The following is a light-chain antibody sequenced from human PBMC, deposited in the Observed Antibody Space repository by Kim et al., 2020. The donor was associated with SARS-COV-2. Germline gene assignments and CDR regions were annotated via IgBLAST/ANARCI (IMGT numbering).Light chain of an antibody. CDR1: QRVGRTN. Sequence: SPGYSATLSCRAGQRVGRTNLAWYRQKPGQAPRLPIYGASSRATGIPDRFRGSGSGTDFTLTITRLEPEDFAVYYCQQYSSSPATFGQGTKVDIK. V-gene: IGKV3-20*01. CDR2: GAS. J-gene: IGKJ1*01. CDR3: QQYSSSPAT.